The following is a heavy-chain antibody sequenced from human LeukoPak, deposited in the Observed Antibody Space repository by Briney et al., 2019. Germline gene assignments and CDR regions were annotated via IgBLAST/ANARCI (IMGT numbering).Heavy chain of an antibody. Sequence: PSETLSLTCTVSGGSISSYYWSWIRQPPGKGLEWIGYNYYSGSTNYNPSLKSRVTISVDTSKNQFSLKLSSVTAADTAVYYCARDGDGYNSNFDYWGQGTLATVSS. CDR3: ARDGDGYNSNFDY. V-gene: IGHV4-59*01. D-gene: IGHD5-24*01. CDR1: GGSISSYY. CDR2: NYYSGST. J-gene: IGHJ4*02.